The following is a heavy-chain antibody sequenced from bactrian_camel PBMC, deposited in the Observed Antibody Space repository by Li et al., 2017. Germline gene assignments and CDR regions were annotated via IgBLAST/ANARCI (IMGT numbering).Heavy chain of an antibody. J-gene: IGHJ4*01. CDR1: GVDYSRYC. CDR2: LESIVEGDGSA. Sequence: HVQLVESGGGSVQAGGSLRLSCVAPGVDYSRYCMAWFRQAPGKEREEVATLESIVEGDGSASYSDSVKGRFAISRNNDKSTLLLLMNNLRPEDTAVYYCVTDIMAREYVSWRYWGQGTQVTVS. V-gene: IGHV3S26*01. CDR3: VTDIMAREYVSWRY. D-gene: IGHD1*01.